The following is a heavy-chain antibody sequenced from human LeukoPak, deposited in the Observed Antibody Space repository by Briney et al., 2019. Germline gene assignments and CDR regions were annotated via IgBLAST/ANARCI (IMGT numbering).Heavy chain of an antibody. CDR3: VPNAVRGVIPKTFDY. J-gene: IGHJ4*02. Sequence: GGSLRLSCAASGFTFSSYAMSWVRQAPGKGLEWVSAISGSGGSTYYADSVKGRFTISRDNSKNTLYLQMNSLRAEDTAVYYCVPNAVRGVIPKTFDYWGQGTLVTVSS. CDR1: GFTFSSYA. V-gene: IGHV3-23*01. D-gene: IGHD3-10*01. CDR2: ISGSGGST.